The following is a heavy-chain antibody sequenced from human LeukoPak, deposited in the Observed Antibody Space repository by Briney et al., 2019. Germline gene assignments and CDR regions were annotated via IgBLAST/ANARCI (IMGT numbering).Heavy chain of an antibody. CDR3: AREGDGYNYYGWFGP. Sequence: SVKVSCKASGGTFSSYAISWVRQAPGQGLEWMGRIIPIFGTANYAQKFQGRVTITTDESTSTAYMELSSLRSEDTAVYYCAREGDGYNYYGWFGPWGQGTLVTVSS. D-gene: IGHD5-24*01. V-gene: IGHV1-69*05. CDR1: GGTFSSYA. J-gene: IGHJ5*02. CDR2: IIPIFGTA.